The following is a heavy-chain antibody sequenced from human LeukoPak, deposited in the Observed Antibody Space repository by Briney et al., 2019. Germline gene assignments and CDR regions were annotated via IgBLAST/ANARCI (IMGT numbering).Heavy chain of an antibody. V-gene: IGHV4-4*07. J-gene: IGHJ4*02. Sequence: SETLSLTCTVSGGSISSYYWSWIRQPAGKGLEWIGRIYTSGSTNYNPPLKSRVTISVDTSKNQFSLELSSVTAADTAVYYCARSLSLWFGGLDYWGQGTLVTVSS. CDR3: ARSLSLWFGGLDY. CDR2: IYTSGST. D-gene: IGHD3-10*01. CDR1: GGSISSYY.